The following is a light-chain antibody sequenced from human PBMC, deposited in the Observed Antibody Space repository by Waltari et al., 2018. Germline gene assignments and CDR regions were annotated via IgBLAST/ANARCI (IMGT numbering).Light chain of an antibody. CDR2: QDR. Sequence: SYEVTQPPSVSVSPGQTASLTCSGDHLGDKYACWYQQKPGQSPVLVIYQDRKRPSGIPERFSGSNSGNTATLTISGTQAMDEADYYCQAWDSSTVVFGGGTKLTVL. CDR3: QAWDSSTVV. J-gene: IGLJ2*01. V-gene: IGLV3-1*01. CDR1: HLGDKY.